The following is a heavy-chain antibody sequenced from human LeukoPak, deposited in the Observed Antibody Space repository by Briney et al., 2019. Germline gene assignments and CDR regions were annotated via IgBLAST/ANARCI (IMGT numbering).Heavy chain of an antibody. J-gene: IGHJ4*02. CDR2: ISYDGSNK. D-gene: IGHD3-22*01. CDR3: ASDYYDSSGYYYAGDY. CDR1: GFTFSSYA. V-gene: IGHV3-30-3*01. Sequence: GGSLRLSCAASGFTFSSYAMHWVRQAPGKGLEWVAVISYDGSNKYYADSVKGRFTISRDNSKNTLYLQMNSLRAEGTAVYYCASDYYDSSGYYYAGDYWGQGTLVTVSS.